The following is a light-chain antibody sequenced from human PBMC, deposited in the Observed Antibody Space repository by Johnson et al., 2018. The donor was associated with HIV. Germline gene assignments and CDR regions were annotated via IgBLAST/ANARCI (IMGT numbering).Light chain of an antibody. CDR1: SSNIGNNY. V-gene: IGLV1-51*01. CDR3: GAWDSSLSAYV. Sequence: QAVLTQPPSVSAAPGQKVTISCSGSSSNIGNNYVSWYQQVPGTAPKLLIYDNNRRPSGIPDRFSGSKSGTSATLGITGLQTGAEADYYCGAWDSSLSAYVFGTGTKVTGL. J-gene: IGLJ1*01. CDR2: DNN.